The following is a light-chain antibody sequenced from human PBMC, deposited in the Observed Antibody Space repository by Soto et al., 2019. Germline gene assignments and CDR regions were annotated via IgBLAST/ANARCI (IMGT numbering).Light chain of an antibody. V-gene: IGLV1-47*02. J-gene: IGLJ1*01. CDR2: SND. CDR1: SSNIGTNY. Sequence: QAVVTQPPSASGTPGQRVTISCFGSSSNIGTNYVYWYQQLPGTAPKLLIFSNDQRPSGVPGRFSGSKSAASASLAVSGLRSEDEGDYYCQTWATDIRLFGAGTKVTVL. CDR3: QTWATDIRL.